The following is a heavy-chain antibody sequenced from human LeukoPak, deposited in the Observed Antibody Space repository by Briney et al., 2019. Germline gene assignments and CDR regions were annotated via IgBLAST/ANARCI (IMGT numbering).Heavy chain of an antibody. Sequence: GGSLRLSCVASGFTVSSNYMTWVRQPPGKGLEWVSIIYSGGDTYYADSVKGRFTISRDNSKNTVYLQMDSLRAEDTAVYYCAKHLIVVAGPGYGYWGQGTLVTVSS. CDR3: AKHLIVVAGPGYGY. V-gene: IGHV3-66*04. D-gene: IGHD6-19*01. J-gene: IGHJ4*02. CDR2: IYSGGDT. CDR1: GFTVSSNY.